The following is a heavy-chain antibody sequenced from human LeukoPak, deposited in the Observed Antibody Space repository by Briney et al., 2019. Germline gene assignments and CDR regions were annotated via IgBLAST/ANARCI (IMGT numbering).Heavy chain of an antibody. CDR2: INHSGST. J-gene: IGHJ4*02. D-gene: IGHD2-2*01. CDR3: ARRDIVVVPAAIYDY. V-gene: IGHV4-34*01. Sequence: SETLSLTCAVYGGSFSGYYWSWIRQPPGKGLEWIGEINHSGSTNYNPSLKSRATISVDTSKNQFSLKLSSVTAADTAVYYCARRDIVVVPAAIYDYWGQGTLVTVSS. CDR1: GGSFSGYY.